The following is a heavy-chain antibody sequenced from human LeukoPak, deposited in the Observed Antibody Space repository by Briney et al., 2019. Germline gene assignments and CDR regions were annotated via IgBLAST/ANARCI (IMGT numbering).Heavy chain of an antibody. CDR3: ARDSEYSSSFAFDI. CDR2: INQDGSER. CDR1: EFTVSRYY. D-gene: IGHD6-13*01. J-gene: IGHJ3*02. Sequence: PGGSLRLSCAASEFTVSRYYMSWVRQAPGKGLEWVANINQDGSERYYVDSVKGRFTISRDNAKNSLYLQMNSLRAEDTAVYYCARDSEYSSSFAFDIWGQGTMVTVSS. V-gene: IGHV3-7*01.